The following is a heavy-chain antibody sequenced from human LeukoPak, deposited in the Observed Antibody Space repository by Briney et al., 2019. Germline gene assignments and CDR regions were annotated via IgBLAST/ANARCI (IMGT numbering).Heavy chain of an antibody. Sequence: PGGSLRLSCAASGFTFGSYWMRWVRQAPGKGLEWVSAISRSGETTVYADSMRGRFTMSRDNSKNTLYLQMNSLGAENTAVYYCARSSCPNNRCTYYLDYWGQGTLVTVSS. CDR2: ISRSGETT. CDR1: GFTFGSYW. CDR3: ARSSCPNNRCTYYLDY. J-gene: IGHJ4*02. V-gene: IGHV3-23*01. D-gene: IGHD2-8*01.